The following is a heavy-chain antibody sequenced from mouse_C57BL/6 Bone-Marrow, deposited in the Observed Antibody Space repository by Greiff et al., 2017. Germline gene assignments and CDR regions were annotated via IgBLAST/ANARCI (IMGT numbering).Heavy chain of an antibody. Sequence: VQLQQSGPELVKPGASVKMSCKASGYTFTDYNMHWVKQSHGKSLEWIGYINPNNGGTSYNQKFKGKATLTVNKSSSTAYMALRSLTSEDSAVYYCAREGGWLLLHWYFDVWGTGTTVTVSS. CDR3: AREGGWLLLHWYFDV. J-gene: IGHJ1*03. CDR1: GYTFTDYN. D-gene: IGHD2-3*01. CDR2: INPNNGGT. V-gene: IGHV1-22*01.